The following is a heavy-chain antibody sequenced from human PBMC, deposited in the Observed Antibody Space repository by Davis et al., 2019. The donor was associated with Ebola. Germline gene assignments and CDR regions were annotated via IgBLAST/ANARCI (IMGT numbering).Heavy chain of an antibody. CDR2: INQDGSEK. CDR3: ARDRGYSNDY. Sequence: GGSLRLSCAASGFTFSSYWMTWARQAPGKGLEWVATINQDGSEKSFVGSVKGRFSISRDNAKDSLYLQMTSLRDEDTAVYYCARDRGYSNDYWGQGTLVTVSS. J-gene: IGHJ4*02. CDR1: GFTFSSYW. V-gene: IGHV3-7*01. D-gene: IGHD4-11*01.